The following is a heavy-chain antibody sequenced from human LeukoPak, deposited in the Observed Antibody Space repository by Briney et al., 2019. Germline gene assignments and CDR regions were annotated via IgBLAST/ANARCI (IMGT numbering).Heavy chain of an antibody. J-gene: IGHJ4*02. Sequence: GESLKISCKGSGYSFTSYWIGWVRQMPGKGLEWMGIIYPGDSDTRYSPSFQGQVTISADKSISTAYLQWSSLKASDTAMYYCASARRRTVTTRYYFDYWGQGTLVTVSS. CDR1: GYSFTSYW. V-gene: IGHV5-51*01. D-gene: IGHD4-11*01. CDR3: ASARRRTVTTRYYFDY. CDR2: IYPGDSDT.